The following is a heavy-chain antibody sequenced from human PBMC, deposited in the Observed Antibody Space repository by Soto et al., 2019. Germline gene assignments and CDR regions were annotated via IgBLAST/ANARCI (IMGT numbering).Heavy chain of an antibody. CDR2: MYHGGTT. Sequence: QLQLQESGPGVVKPSETLSLTCSVSGGSISSGSYYWGWIRQTPGRGLEWIASMYHGGTTYSNPSLKSRVTMSVDTSKIQFSLRLTSVTAADTAVYYCARRGVRAAATNWVDPWGQGALVTVSS. D-gene: IGHD6-13*01. V-gene: IGHV4-39*01. CDR3: ARRGVRAAATNWVDP. J-gene: IGHJ5*02. CDR1: GGSISSGSYY.